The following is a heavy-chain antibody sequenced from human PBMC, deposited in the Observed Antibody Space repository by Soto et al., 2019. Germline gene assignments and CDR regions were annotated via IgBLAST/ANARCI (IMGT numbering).Heavy chain of an antibody. D-gene: IGHD3-10*01. CDR2: ISSSSSYT. CDR1: GFTFSDSY. CDR3: ARVVHYYGSGSYYGPYFAY. V-gene: IGHV3-11*05. J-gene: IGHJ4*02. Sequence: GGSLRLSCAASGFTFSDSYMSWIRQAPGKGLEWVSYISSSSSYTIYADSVKGRFTISRDNAKNSLYLQMNSLRAEDTAVYYCARVVHYYGSGSYYGPYFAYWGQGTLVTVSS.